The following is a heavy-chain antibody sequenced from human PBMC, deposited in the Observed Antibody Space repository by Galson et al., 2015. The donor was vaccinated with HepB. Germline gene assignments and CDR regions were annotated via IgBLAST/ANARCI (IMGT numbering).Heavy chain of an antibody. CDR3: AKNPWGYYYMDV. CDR2: ISGSGGST. V-gene: IGHV3-23*01. D-gene: IGHD7-27*01. Sequence: SLRLSCAASGFTFSSYAMSWVRQAPGKGLEWVSAISGSGGSTYYADSVKGRFTISRDNSKNTLYLQMNSLRAEDTAVYYCAKNPWGYYYMDVWGKVTTVTVSS. CDR1: GFTFSSYA. J-gene: IGHJ6*03.